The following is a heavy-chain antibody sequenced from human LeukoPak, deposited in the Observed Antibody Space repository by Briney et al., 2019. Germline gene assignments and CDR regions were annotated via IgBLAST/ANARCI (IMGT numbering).Heavy chain of an antibody. D-gene: IGHD2-21*02. CDR3: AKSHHVTAIDY. CDR2: ISGSGGST. Sequence: GRSLRLSCAASGFTFSQYGITWVREAPGRGLGWVLGISGSGGSTYYAGSVKGRFPISRDNSKITLYLQMNSLRADDTAVYYCAKSHHVTAIDYWGQGTLVTVSS. V-gene: IGHV3-23*01. CDR1: GFTFSQYG. J-gene: IGHJ4*02.